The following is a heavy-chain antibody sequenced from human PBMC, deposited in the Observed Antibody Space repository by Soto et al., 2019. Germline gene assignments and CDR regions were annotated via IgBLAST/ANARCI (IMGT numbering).Heavy chain of an antibody. Sequence: ASVKVSCKASGYTFTSYDINWVRQATGQGLEWMGWMNPNSGNTGYAQKFQGRVTMTRNTSISTAYMELSSLRSEDTAVYYCAIVGLSRYYYGSGSYGYWGQGSLVTVSS. D-gene: IGHD3-10*01. CDR1: GYTFTSYD. CDR3: AIVGLSRYYYGSGSYGY. CDR2: MNPNSGNT. J-gene: IGHJ1*01. V-gene: IGHV1-8*01.